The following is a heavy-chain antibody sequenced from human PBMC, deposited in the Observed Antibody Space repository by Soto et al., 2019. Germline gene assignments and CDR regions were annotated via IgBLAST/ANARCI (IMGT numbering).Heavy chain of an antibody. V-gene: IGHV4-34*01. CDR2: INHSGST. D-gene: IGHD3-10*01. CDR1: GGSFSGYY. CDR3: ARRGLYYYGSGSPPNWFDP. J-gene: IGHJ5*02. Sequence: SETLSLTCAVYGGSFSGYYWSWIRQPPGKGLEWIGEINHSGSTNYNPSLKSRVTISVDTSKNQFSLKLSSVTAADTAVYYCARRGLYYYGSGSPPNWFDPWGQGTLVTVSS.